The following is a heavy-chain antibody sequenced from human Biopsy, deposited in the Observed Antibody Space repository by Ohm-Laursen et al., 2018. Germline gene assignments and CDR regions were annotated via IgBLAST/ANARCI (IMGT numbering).Heavy chain of an antibody. V-gene: IGHV4-31*03. D-gene: IGHD5-12*01. CDR3: ARLGSGDYFPTFFDF. CDR2: IFYSANT. J-gene: IGHJ4*02. Sequence: SQTLSLTCIVSGVSINGGRSYWNWIRHPPGRGLEWIGNIFYSANTYYNPSLKSRITISVDTSKNQFSLKLSSVTAADTAVYYCARLGSGDYFPTFFDFWGQGALVTVSS. CDR1: GVSINGGRSY.